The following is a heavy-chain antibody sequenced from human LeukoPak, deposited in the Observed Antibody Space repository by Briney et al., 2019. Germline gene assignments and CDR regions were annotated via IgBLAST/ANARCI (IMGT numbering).Heavy chain of an antibody. Sequence: ASVKVSCTASGYTFTGYYMHWVRQAPGQGLEWMGWINPNSGGTNYAQKFQGRVTMTRDTSISTAYMELSRLRSDDTAVYYCARFDHESYGGVDYWGQGTLVTVSS. D-gene: IGHD4-23*01. CDR1: GYTFTGYY. CDR3: ARFDHESYGGVDY. V-gene: IGHV1-2*02. CDR2: INPNSGGT. J-gene: IGHJ4*02.